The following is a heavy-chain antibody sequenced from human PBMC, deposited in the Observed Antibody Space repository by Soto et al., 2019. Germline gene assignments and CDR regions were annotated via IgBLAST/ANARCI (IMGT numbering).Heavy chain of an antibody. Sequence: QLLESGPGLVKPSETLSLTCTVSGGSISSSSYYWGWIRQPPGKGLEWIGSIYYSGSTYYNPSLKSRVTISVDTSKNQFSLKLSSVTAADTAVYYCARLTIGRVDFDYWGQGTLVTVSS. D-gene: IGHD3-10*01. J-gene: IGHJ4*02. V-gene: IGHV4-39*01. CDR2: IYYSGST. CDR3: ARLTIGRVDFDY. CDR1: GGSISSSSYY.